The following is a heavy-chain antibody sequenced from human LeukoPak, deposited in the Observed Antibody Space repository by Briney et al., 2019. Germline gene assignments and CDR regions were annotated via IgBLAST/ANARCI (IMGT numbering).Heavy chain of an antibody. CDR1: GYTFTGYY. Sequence: ASVKVSCKASGYTFTGYYMHWVRQAPGQGLEWMGWISAYNGNTNYAQKLQGRVTMTTDTSTSTAYMELRSLRSDDTAVYYCARDRGRPAAGRLDWFDPWGQGTLVTVSS. D-gene: IGHD6-13*01. CDR2: ISAYNGNT. J-gene: IGHJ5*02. CDR3: ARDRGRPAAGRLDWFDP. V-gene: IGHV1-18*04.